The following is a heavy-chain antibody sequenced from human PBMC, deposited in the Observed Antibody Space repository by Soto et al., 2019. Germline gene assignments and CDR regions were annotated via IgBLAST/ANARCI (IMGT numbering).Heavy chain of an antibody. J-gene: IGHJ6*02. D-gene: IGHD6-6*01. Sequence: SETLSLTYTVSGGSISSGGYYWSWIRQHPGKGLEWIGYIYYSGSTYYNPSLKSRVTISVDTSKNQFSLKLSSVTAADTAVYYCARDKRRYSSSSWGDYYYYGMDVWGQGTTVTVSS. CDR1: GGSISSGGYY. CDR3: ARDKRRYSSSSWGDYYYYGMDV. CDR2: IYYSGST. V-gene: IGHV4-31*03.